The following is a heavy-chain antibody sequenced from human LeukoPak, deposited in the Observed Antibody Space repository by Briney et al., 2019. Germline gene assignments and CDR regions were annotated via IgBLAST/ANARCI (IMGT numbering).Heavy chain of an antibody. D-gene: IGHD3-16*01. CDR2: IKHIGPTT. J-gene: IGHJ6*03. CDR1: GFTFNDYY. V-gene: IGHV3-11*04. CDR3: ARAGELRYMDV. Sequence: PGGSLRLSCAASGFTFNDYYMTWIRQAPGKGLEWVSSIKHIGPTTYYADSVKGRFTISRDNAKNSLFLQMSSLRADDTAIYYCARAGELRYMDVWGKGTAVTVSS.